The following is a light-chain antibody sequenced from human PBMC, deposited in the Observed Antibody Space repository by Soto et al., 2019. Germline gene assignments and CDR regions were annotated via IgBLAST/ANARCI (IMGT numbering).Light chain of an antibody. J-gene: IGKJ1*01. CDR2: DVS. V-gene: IGKV1-5*01. Sequence: DIQMTQSPSTLSASIGDRVTITCRASQSIGTWLAWYQQKPGTAPKLLIYDVSGLQGGVPSRFSGSGSGTEFTLTISRLQPDELATYYCQEYYTYYRTFGQGTKVEFK. CDR3: QEYYTYYRT. CDR1: QSIGTW.